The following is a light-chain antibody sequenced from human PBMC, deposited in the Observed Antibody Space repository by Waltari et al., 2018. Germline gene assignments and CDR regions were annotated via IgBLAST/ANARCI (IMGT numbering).Light chain of an antibody. J-gene: IGKJ4*01. CDR2: DAS. V-gene: IGKV3-15*01. CDR1: QDVTTN. Sequence: EVVMTQSPATLSVSPGERAILSCRASQDVTTNFAWYQHKPGQALRVLIYDASTRATGIPARFSGSGSGAEFTLTISSLQSEDSAVYYCQQYHNWPPLTVGGGTNVEIK. CDR3: QQYHNWPPLT.